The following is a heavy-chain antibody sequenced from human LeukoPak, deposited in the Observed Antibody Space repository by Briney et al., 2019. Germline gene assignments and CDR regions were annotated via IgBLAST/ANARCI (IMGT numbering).Heavy chain of an antibody. J-gene: IGHJ6*02. CDR1: GFTFSSYA. D-gene: IGHD6-13*01. CDR2: ISYDGSNK. CDR3: ARDSSSWYESNYYYYGMDV. Sequence: GGSLRLSCAASGFTFSSYAMHWVRQAPGKGLEWVAVISYDGSNKYYADSVKGRFTISRDNSKNTLYLQMNSLRAEDTAVYYCARDSSSWYESNYYYYGMDVWGQGTTVTVSS. V-gene: IGHV3-30-3*01.